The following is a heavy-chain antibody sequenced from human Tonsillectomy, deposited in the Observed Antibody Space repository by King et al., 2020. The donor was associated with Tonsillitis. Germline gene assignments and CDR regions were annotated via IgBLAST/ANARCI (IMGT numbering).Heavy chain of an antibody. CDR3: ARDKPHSSIPSPNLKNYNWFAP. D-gene: IGHD6-13*01. Sequence: QLVQSGAEVKKPGSSVKVSCKASGGTFSSYAISWVRQAPGQGLEWMGGIIPIFGTANYAQKFQGRVTITADESTSTAYMELSSLRSEDTAVYYCARDKPHSSIPSPNLKNYNWFAPWGQGTLVTVSS. J-gene: IGHJ5*02. V-gene: IGHV1-69*01. CDR1: GGTFSSYA. CDR2: IIPIFGTA.